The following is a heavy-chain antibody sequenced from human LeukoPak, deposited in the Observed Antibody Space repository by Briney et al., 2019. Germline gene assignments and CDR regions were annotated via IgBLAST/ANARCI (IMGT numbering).Heavy chain of an antibody. V-gene: IGHV3-30*02. CDR1: GFTFSSYG. Sequence: GGSLRLSCAASGFTFSSYGMHWVRQAPGKGLEWVAFIRYDGSNKYYADSVKGRFTISRDNSKNTLYLQMNSLRAEDTAVYYCAKDLGYCSGGSCWGQGTLVTVSS. J-gene: IGHJ4*02. D-gene: IGHD2-15*01. CDR3: AKDLGYCSGGSC. CDR2: IRYDGSNK.